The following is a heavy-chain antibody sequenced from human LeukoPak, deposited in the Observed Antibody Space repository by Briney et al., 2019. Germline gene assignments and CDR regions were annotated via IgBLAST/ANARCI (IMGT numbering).Heavy chain of an antibody. CDR3: AKDRRRYYGSGSYGGFDY. Sequence: PGGSLRLSCAASGFTFDDYTMHWVRQAPGKGLEWVSLISWDGGSTYYADSVKGRFTISRDNSKNSLYLQMNSLRTEDTALYYCAKDRRRYYGSGSYGGFDYWGQGTLVTVSS. V-gene: IGHV3-43*01. CDR1: GFTFDDYT. D-gene: IGHD3-10*01. J-gene: IGHJ4*02. CDR2: ISWDGGST.